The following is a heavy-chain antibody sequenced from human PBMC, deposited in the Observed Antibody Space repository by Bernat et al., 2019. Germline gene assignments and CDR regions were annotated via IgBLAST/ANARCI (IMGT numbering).Heavy chain of an antibody. CDR2: ISASGGST. J-gene: IGHJ4*02. CDR1: GFTFSSYA. CDR3: ANSYYDSSGYWYYFDY. Sequence: EVQLLESGGGLVQPGGSLRLSCAASGFTFSSYAMSWVRQAPGKGLEWVSGISASGGSTYYADSVKGRFTISRDNSKNTLYLQMNSLRAEDTAVYYCANSYYDSSGYWYYFDYWGQGTLVTVSS. V-gene: IGHV3-23*01. D-gene: IGHD3-22*01.